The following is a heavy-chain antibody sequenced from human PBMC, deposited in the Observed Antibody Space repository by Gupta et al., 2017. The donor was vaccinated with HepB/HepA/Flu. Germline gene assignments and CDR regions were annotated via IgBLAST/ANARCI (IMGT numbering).Heavy chain of an antibody. J-gene: IGHJ4*02. D-gene: IGHD6-19*01. CDR1: GFTFSTSW. Sequence: EVQLVESGGGSVQPGGSLRLSCAGSGFTFSTSWVHWVRQGPGKGLEWLSRINDDGRTIDDADSVKGRFTISRDNAKNTLYLQMNSLRAEDTAVYDCAKAGSWRFDYWGQGTLVTVSS. CDR3: AKAGSWRFDY. CDR2: INDDGRTI. V-gene: IGHV3-74*01.